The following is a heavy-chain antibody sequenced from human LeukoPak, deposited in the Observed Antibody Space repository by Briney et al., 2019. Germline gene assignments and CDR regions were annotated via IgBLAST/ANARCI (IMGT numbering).Heavy chain of an antibody. Sequence: GASVKVSCKATGYTFTAYYMHWVRQAPGQGLEWMGIINPSGGSTSYAQKFQGRVTMTRDMSTSTVYMELSSLRSEDTAVYYCARDPGHNWFDPWGQGTLVTVSS. CDR2: INPSGGST. D-gene: IGHD3-10*01. V-gene: IGHV1-46*01. CDR1: GYTFTAYY. J-gene: IGHJ5*02. CDR3: ARDPGHNWFDP.